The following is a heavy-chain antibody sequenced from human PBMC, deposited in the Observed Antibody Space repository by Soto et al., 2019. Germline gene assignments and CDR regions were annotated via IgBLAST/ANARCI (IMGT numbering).Heavy chain of an antibody. Sequence: GGSLRLSCAASGFTVSSNYMNWVRQAPGKGLEWVSIIYSGGSTNYADSVKGRFTISRDNPKNTLYLQMNSLRAEDTAVYYCARVRYYGSSVAMDVWGQGTTVTVSS. CDR2: IYSGGST. CDR1: GFTVSSNY. V-gene: IGHV3-53*01. D-gene: IGHD3-22*01. CDR3: ARVRYYGSSVAMDV. J-gene: IGHJ6*02.